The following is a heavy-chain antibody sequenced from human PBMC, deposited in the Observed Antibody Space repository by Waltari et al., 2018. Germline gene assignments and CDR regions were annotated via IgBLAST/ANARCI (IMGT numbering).Heavy chain of an antibody. V-gene: IGHV3-9*01. CDR2: ISWNSGSI. CDR3: AKDQVYAISESAFDI. J-gene: IGHJ3*02. CDR1: GFTFDDYA. Sequence: EVQLVESGGGLVQPGRSLRLSCAASGFTFDDYAMHWVRPAPGKGLEWVSGISWNSGSIGYADSVKGRFTISRDNAKNSLYLQMNSLRAEDTALYYCAKDQVYAISESAFDIWGQGTMVTVSS. D-gene: IGHD2-8*01.